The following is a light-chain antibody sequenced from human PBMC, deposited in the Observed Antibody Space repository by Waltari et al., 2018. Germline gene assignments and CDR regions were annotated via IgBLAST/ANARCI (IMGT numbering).Light chain of an antibody. CDR1: QRVGTW. J-gene: IGKJ2*01. Sequence: DIQMTQSPSTLSASVGDRGTNSCRASQRVGTWLAWYQQKPGKAPKLLIYMASSLESGVPSRFSGSGSGTEFTLTISGLQPDDFATYSCQQYSSFSTFGQGTKV. CDR2: MAS. CDR3: QQYSSFST. V-gene: IGKV1-5*03.